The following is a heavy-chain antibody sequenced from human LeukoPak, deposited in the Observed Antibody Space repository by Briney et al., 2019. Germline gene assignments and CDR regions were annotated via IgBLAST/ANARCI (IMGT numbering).Heavy chain of an antibody. CDR3: AKVQNEVVPIAMRGWFDP. CDR1: GGTFRNYI. Sequence: WVSVKVSCKASGGTFRNYIFSWVRQAPGQGLEWMGGVMPMFNTSNYAQKFQGRVTITADENTSTVYMELSSLRSEDTAVYYCAKVQNEVVPIAMRGWFDPWGQGTLVAVSS. V-gene: IGHV1-69*13. J-gene: IGHJ5*02. D-gene: IGHD2-2*01. CDR2: VMPMFNTS.